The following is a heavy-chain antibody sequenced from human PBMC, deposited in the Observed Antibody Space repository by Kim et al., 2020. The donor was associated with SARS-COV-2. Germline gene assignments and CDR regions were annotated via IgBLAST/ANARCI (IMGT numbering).Heavy chain of an antibody. CDR3: ARERGLTFGGVIVIPGAFDI. CDR1: GGTFSSYA. J-gene: IGHJ3*02. D-gene: IGHD3-16*02. Sequence: SVKVSCKASGGTFSSYAISWVRQAPGQGLEWMGGIIPIFGTANYAQKFQGRVTITADESTSTAYMELSSLRSEDTAVYYCARERGLTFGGVIVIPGAFDIWGQGTMVTVSS. CDR2: IIPIFGTA. V-gene: IGHV1-69*13.